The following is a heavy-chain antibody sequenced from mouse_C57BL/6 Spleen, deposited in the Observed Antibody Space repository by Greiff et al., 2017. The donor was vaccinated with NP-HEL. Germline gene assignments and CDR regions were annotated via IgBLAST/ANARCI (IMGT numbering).Heavy chain of an antibody. J-gene: IGHJ4*01. V-gene: IGHV5-4*01. Sequence: EVKLMESGGGLVKPGGSLKLSCAASGFTFSSYAMSWVRQTPEKRLEWVATISDGGSYTYYPDNVKGRFTISRDNAKNNLYLQMSHLKSDDTAMDYCAREGDYYAMDYWGQGTAVTVSS. CDR2: ISDGGSYT. CDR1: GFTFSSYA. CDR3: AREGDYYAMDY.